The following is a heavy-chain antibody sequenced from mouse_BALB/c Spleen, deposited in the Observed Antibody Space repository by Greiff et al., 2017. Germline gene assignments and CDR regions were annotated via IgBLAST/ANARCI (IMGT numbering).Heavy chain of an antibody. CDR1: GYTFTSYW. Sequence: VQLQQSGAELAKPGASVKMSCKASGYTFTSYWMHWVKQRPGQGLEWIGYINPSTGYTEYNQKFKDKATLTADKSSSTAYMQLSSLTSEDSAVYYCDYGYDENYAMDYWGQGTSVTVSS. CDR2: INPSTGYT. D-gene: IGHD2-2*01. J-gene: IGHJ4*01. V-gene: IGHV1-7*01. CDR3: DYGYDENYAMDY.